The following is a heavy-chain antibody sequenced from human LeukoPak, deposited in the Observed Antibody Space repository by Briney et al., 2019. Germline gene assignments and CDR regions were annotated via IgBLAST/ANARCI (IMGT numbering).Heavy chain of an antibody. CDR2: ISSSSSYI. V-gene: IGHV3-21*01. CDR1: GFSFSNYE. J-gene: IGHJ4*02. D-gene: IGHD3-16*01. CDR3: ARAAFNYYFDY. Sequence: KPGGSLRLSCAASGFSFSNYEMNWVRQAPGKGLEWVSSISSSSSYIYYADSVKGRFTISRDNAKNSLYLQMNSLRAEDTAVYYCARAAFNYYFDYWGQGTLVTVSS.